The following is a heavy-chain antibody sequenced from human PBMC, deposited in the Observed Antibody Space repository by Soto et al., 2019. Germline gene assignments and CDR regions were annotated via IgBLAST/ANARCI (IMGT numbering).Heavy chain of an antibody. CDR3: ARLGGATRPLSAFDV. CDR1: GGSITSYY. Sequence: SETLSLTCTVSGGSITSYYWSWIRHPPGKGLEWIGYIFYGGSTNYKSSLKSRATISGDTSKNQFSLKLTSVTAADTAMYYCARLGGATRPLSAFDVWGQGTMVTVSS. J-gene: IGHJ3*01. CDR2: IFYGGST. D-gene: IGHD6-6*01. V-gene: IGHV4-59*01.